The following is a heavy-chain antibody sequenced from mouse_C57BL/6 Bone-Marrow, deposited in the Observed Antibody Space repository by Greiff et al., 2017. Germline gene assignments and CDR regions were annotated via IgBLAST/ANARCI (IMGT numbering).Heavy chain of an antibody. CDR1: GYTFTSYG. J-gene: IGHJ4*01. CDR3: ARRPYYGGDD. D-gene: IGHD2-10*01. V-gene: IGHV1-81*01. CDR2: IYPRSGNT. Sequence: QVQLQQSGAELARPGASVKLSCKASGYTFTSYGISWVKQRTGQGLEWIGEIYPRSGNTYYNEKFKGKATLTADKSSSTAYMALRSLTSEDSAVXFCARRPYYGGDDWGQGTSGTVSS.